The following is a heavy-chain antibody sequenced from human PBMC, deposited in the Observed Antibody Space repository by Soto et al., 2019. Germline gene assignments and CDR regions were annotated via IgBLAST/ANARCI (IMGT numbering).Heavy chain of an antibody. CDR2: IYWDDDK. J-gene: IGHJ4*02. D-gene: IGHD4-17*01. CDR3: AHLPTGGFYFYY. Sequence: QITLKEAGPTLVKPPQTLTLTCTFSGFSLRNSGVGVGWIRQPPGKALEWLALIYWDDDKRYSTSLQSRLTITTDTSKIQMGLTRTTLDPVDTATYYSAHLPTGGFYFYYWGPGTLVTVSS. V-gene: IGHV2-5*02. CDR1: GFSLRNSGVG.